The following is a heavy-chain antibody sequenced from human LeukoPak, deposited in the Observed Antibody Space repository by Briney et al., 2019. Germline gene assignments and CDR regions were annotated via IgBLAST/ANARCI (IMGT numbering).Heavy chain of an antibody. CDR3: ARVGVCGGDRYWYFDL. D-gene: IGHD2-21*02. Sequence: PSETLSLTCTVSGGSISSYYWSWIRQPPGKGLEWIGYIYYSGSTNYNPSLKSRVTISVDTSKNQFSLKLSSVTAADTAVYYCARVGVCGGDRYWYFDLWGRGTLVTVSS. V-gene: IGHV4-59*01. CDR1: GGSISSYY. J-gene: IGHJ2*01. CDR2: IYYSGST.